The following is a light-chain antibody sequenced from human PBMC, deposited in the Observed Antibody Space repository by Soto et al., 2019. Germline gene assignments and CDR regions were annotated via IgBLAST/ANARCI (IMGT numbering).Light chain of an antibody. J-gene: IGKJ4*01. CDR3: QQYARNPLT. Sequence: DIQMTQSPSTLSASVGDRVTISCRASQSISSRLAWYQQKAGKVPKLLIYKASGLQSGVPSRFSGSGSGTEFTLIISSLQPDDFATYYCQQYARNPLTVGGGTKV. CDR2: KAS. V-gene: IGKV1-5*03. CDR1: QSISSR.